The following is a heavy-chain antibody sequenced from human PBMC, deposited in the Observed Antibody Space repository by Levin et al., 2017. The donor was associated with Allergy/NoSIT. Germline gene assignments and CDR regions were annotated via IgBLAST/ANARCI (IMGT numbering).Heavy chain of an antibody. Sequence: GGSLRLSCQASGYSFTSYWFGWVRQRPGKGLEWMGLIFPSDSDTRVSPPFQGQIIMSVDKSINTAYLQWGSLKASDSGMYYCARRDSGGSNSVDYWGQGTLVTVSS. V-gene: IGHV5-51*01. CDR3: ARRDSGGSNSVDY. J-gene: IGHJ4*02. D-gene: IGHD2-21*01. CDR1: GYSFTSYW. CDR2: IFPSDSDT.